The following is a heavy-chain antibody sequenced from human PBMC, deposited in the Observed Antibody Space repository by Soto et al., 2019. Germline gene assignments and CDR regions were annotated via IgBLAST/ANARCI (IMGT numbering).Heavy chain of an antibody. CDR1: GFTFNTYA. J-gene: IGHJ4*02. Sequence: EVQLLESGGGLVQPGGSLRLSCAASGFTFNTYAMSWVRQAPGKGLEWVSIISGSGDTTFYADSVKGRFTISRDNSKNTLYLQMNSLRAADTALYHCVKVSPEINWNCFDYWGQGTPVTVSS. V-gene: IGHV3-23*01. CDR3: VKVSPEINWNCFDY. D-gene: IGHD1-1*01. CDR2: ISGSGDTT.